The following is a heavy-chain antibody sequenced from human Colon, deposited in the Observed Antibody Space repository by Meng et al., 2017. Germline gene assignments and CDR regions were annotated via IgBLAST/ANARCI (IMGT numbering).Heavy chain of an antibody. J-gene: IGHJ5*01. V-gene: IGHV7-4-1*02. CDR1: GYTFTSHA. CDR2: INTKTGNP. D-gene: IGHD5-12*01. Sequence: VQLVQFGSELKKPGASVKVACKASGYTFTSHAMNWVRQAPGQGLEWMGWINTKTGNPTYAQGFTGRFVFSLDTSINTAYLHIRTLKSDDTAVYYCARGGWLRIGPLADSWGQGTLVTVSS. CDR3: ARGGWLRIGPLADS.